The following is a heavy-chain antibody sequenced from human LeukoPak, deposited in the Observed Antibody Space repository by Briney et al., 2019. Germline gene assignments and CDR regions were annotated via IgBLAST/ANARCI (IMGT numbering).Heavy chain of an antibody. V-gene: IGHV3-33*06. CDR1: GFTFSSYG. J-gene: IGHJ4*02. Sequence: GGSLRLSCAASGFTFSSYGMHWVRQAPGKGLEWVAVIWYDGSNKYYADSVKGRFTISRDNSKNTLYLQRNSLRAEDTAVYYCAKGNCGGDCYSPDYWGQGTLVTVSS. D-gene: IGHD2-21*02. CDR3: AKGNCGGDCYSPDY. CDR2: IWYDGSNK.